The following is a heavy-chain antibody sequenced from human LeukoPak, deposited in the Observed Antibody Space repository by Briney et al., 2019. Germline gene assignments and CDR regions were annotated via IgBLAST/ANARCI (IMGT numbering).Heavy chain of an antibody. Sequence: SVKVSCKASGGTFGSYAISWVRQAPGQGLKWMGGIIPIFGAANYAQKFQGRVTITADESTSTAYMELSSLRSEDTAVYYCARDRRGDNKNWFDPWGQGTLVTVSS. V-gene: IGHV1-69*01. D-gene: IGHD2/OR15-2a*01. CDR1: GGTFGSYA. J-gene: IGHJ5*02. CDR2: IIPIFGAA. CDR3: ARDRRGDNKNWFDP.